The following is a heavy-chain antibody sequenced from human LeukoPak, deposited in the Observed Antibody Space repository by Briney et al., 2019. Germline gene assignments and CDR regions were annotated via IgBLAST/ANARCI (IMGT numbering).Heavy chain of an antibody. Sequence: SETLSLTCTVSGGSISSSSYYWGWIRQPPGKGLEWIGSIYYSGSTYYNPSLKSRVTISVDTSKNQFSLKLSSVTAADTAVYYCASLRPITTGFDYWGQGTLATVSS. V-gene: IGHV4-39*01. D-gene: IGHD3-22*01. CDR1: GGSISSSSYY. CDR2: IYYSGST. J-gene: IGHJ4*02. CDR3: ASLRPITTGFDY.